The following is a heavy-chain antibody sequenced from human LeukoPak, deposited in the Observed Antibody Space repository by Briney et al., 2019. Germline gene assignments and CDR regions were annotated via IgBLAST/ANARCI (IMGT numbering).Heavy chain of an antibody. CDR1: GGTFSSYA. Sequence: SVKVSCKVSGGTFSSYAISWVRQAPGQGLEWMGGIIPIFGTANYAQKFQGRVTITADESTSTAYMELSSLRSEDTAVYYCARDGDITMIVVFPSGYFDYWGQGTLVTVSS. V-gene: IGHV1-69*13. D-gene: IGHD3-22*01. CDR2: IIPIFGTA. CDR3: ARDGDITMIVVFPSGYFDY. J-gene: IGHJ4*02.